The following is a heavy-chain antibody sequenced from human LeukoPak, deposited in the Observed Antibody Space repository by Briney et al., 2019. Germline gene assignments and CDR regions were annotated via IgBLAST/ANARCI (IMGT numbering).Heavy chain of an antibody. D-gene: IGHD1-26*01. CDR3: ARDKVVGATGGYYGMDV. V-gene: IGHV3-30*03. CDR1: GFTFSSYG. Sequence: GGSLRLSCAASGFTFSSYGMHWVCQAPGKGLEWVAVISYDGSNKYYADSVKGRFTISRDNSKNTLYLQMNSLRAEDTAVYYCARDKVVGATGGYYGMDVWGQGTTVTVSS. J-gene: IGHJ6*02. CDR2: ISYDGSNK.